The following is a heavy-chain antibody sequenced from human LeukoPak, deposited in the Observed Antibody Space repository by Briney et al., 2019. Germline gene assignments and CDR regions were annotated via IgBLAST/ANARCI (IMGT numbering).Heavy chain of an antibody. V-gene: IGHV1-18*01. D-gene: IGHD2-15*01. Sequence: GASVKVSCKASGYTFTSYGISWVRQAPGQGLEWMGWISAYNGNTNYAQKFQGRVTMTRDTSISTAYMELSRLRSDDTAVYYCARVMGCSGGSCYSDYYYYGMDVWGQGTTVTVSS. CDR3: ARVMGCSGGSCYSDYYYYGMDV. J-gene: IGHJ6*02. CDR2: ISAYNGNT. CDR1: GYTFTSYG.